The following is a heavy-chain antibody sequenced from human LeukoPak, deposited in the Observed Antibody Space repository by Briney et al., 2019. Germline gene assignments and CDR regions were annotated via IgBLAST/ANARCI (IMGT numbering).Heavy chain of an antibody. J-gene: IGHJ6*03. Sequence: NPGGSLRLSCAASGFTFSDYYMSWIRQAPGKGLEWVSYISSSGSTIYYADSVKGRFTISRDNAKNSLYLQMNSLRAEDTAVYYCARVVSGYSYGLWDYYYMDVWGKGTTVTVSS. D-gene: IGHD5-18*01. CDR3: ARVVSGYSYGLWDYYYMDV. CDR1: GFTFSDYY. CDR2: ISSSGSTI. V-gene: IGHV3-11*04.